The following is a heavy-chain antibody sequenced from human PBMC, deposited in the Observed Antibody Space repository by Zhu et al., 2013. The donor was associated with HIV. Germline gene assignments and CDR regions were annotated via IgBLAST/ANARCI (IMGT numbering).Heavy chain of an antibody. V-gene: IGHV3-15*01. D-gene: IGHD7-27*01. CDR3: TTDTRLGIRMEGDAFDI. CDR2: IKAQSDGGTI. CDR1: GFTFTNAW. Sequence: VQLVESGGDLVMPGGSLRLSCAASGFTFTNAWMTWVRHTPGRGLEWVGRIKAQSDGGTIDYAAPVNGRFTISRDDSKNTLYLQMNSLKTEDTAVYYCTTDTRLGIRMEGDAFDIWGQGTMVTVSS. J-gene: IGHJ3*02.